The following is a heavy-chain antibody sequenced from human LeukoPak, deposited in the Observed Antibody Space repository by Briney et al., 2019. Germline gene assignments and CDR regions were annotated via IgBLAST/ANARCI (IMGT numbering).Heavy chain of an antibody. Sequence: SETLSLTCTVSSGSISNSGYYWGWIRQPPGKGLEWIGSIYYSGSAYYNASLKSRVTISVDTSKNQFSLKVSSVTAADTAVYFCARHRVSGGATGFDYWGQGTLVTVSS. V-gene: IGHV4-39*01. CDR1: SGSISNSGYY. CDR3: ARHRVSGGATGFDY. J-gene: IGHJ4*02. CDR2: IYYSGSA. D-gene: IGHD1-26*01.